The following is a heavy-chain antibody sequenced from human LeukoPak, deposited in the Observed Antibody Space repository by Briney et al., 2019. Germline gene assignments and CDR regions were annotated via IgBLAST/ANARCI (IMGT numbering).Heavy chain of an antibody. Sequence: SETLSLTFAVYGGSFSGYYWSWIRQPPGKGLDWIGEINHSGSTNYNPSLKSRVTISVDTSKNQFSLKLSSVTAADTAVYYCARPVGSSSWYPNNWFDPWGQGTLVTVSS. CDR3: ARPVGSSSWYPNNWFDP. V-gene: IGHV4-34*01. CDR1: GGSFSGYY. J-gene: IGHJ5*02. D-gene: IGHD6-13*01. CDR2: INHSGST.